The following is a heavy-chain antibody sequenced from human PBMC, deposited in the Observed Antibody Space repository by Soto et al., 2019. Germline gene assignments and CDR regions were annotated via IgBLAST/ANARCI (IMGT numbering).Heavy chain of an antibody. CDR3: ARRWTTYYYGMDV. Sequence: GESLKISCKASGYSFSNYWIGWVRQMPGKGLEWMAIINPGDSESRYSPSFQGQVTISADKSISTAYLQWSSLKASDTAMYYCARRWTTYYYGMDVWGQGTTVTVSS. J-gene: IGHJ6*02. CDR1: GYSFSNYW. D-gene: IGHD4-17*01. V-gene: IGHV5-51*01. CDR2: INPGDSES.